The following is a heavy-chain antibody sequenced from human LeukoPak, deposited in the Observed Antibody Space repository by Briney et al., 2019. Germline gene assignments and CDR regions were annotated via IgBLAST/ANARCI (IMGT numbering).Heavy chain of an antibody. D-gene: IGHD5-18*01. CDR2: IYHSGST. Sequence: KPSETLSLTCAVSGYSISSGYYWGWIRQPPGKGLEWTGSIYHSGSTYYNPSLKSRVTISVDTSKNQFSLKLSSVTAADTAVYYCARDGYSYGPDFDYWGQGTLVTVSS. V-gene: IGHV4-38-2*02. J-gene: IGHJ4*02. CDR1: GYSISSGYY. CDR3: ARDGYSYGPDFDY.